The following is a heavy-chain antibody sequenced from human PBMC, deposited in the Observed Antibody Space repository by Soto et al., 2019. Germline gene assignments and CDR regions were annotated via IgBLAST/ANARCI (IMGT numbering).Heavy chain of an antibody. CDR3: ARSYYDSSGYYLYYFDY. CDR2: IYPGDSDT. D-gene: IGHD3-22*01. V-gene: IGHV5-51*01. J-gene: IGHJ4*02. Sequence: GESLKISCKGSGYSFTSYWIGWVRQMPGKGLEWMGIIYPGDSDTRYSPSFQGQVTISADKSISTAYLQWSSLKASDTAIYYCARSYYDSSGYYLYYFDYWGQGTLVTVSS. CDR1: GYSFTSYW.